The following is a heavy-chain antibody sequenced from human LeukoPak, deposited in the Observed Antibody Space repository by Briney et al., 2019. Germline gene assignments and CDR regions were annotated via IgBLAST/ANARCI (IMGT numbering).Heavy chain of an antibody. CDR2: IIPIFGTA. CDR3: ARVSGGSGSYGDFDY. Sequence: GSSVKVSCKASRGTFSSYAISWVRQAPGQGLEWMGRIIPIFGTANYAQKFQGRVTITTDESTSTAYMELSSLRSEDTAVYYCARVSGGSGSYGDFDYWGQGTLVTVSS. CDR1: RGTFSSYA. J-gene: IGHJ4*02. V-gene: IGHV1-69*05. D-gene: IGHD3-10*01.